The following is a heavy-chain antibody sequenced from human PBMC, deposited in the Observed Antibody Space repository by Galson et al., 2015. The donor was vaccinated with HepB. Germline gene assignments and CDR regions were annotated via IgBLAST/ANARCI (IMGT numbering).Heavy chain of an antibody. V-gene: IGHV1-69*13. CDR2: IIPIFGTV. Sequence: SVKVSCKASGGTFSDYATNWVRQAPGQGLEWMGGIIPIFGTVDYAQKFQDRLIITADESANTAYMELSSLRSEDTAVYYCARDNLSGRYSDWRESPITWFDPWGQGTLVTVSS. CDR3: ARDNLSGRYSDWRESPITWFDP. D-gene: IGHD3-9*01. J-gene: IGHJ5*02. CDR1: GGTFSDYA.